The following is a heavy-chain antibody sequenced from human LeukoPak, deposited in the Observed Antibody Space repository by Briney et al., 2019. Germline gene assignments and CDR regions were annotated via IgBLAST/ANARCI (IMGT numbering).Heavy chain of an antibody. Sequence: ASVKVSCKASGYTFTSYGISWVRQAPGQGLEWMGWISAYNGNTNYAQKLQGRVTMTTDTSTSTAYMELRSLRSDDTAAYYCARDFYSSSWYYRNWFDPWGQGTLVAVSS. V-gene: IGHV1-18*01. D-gene: IGHD6-13*01. J-gene: IGHJ5*02. CDR3: ARDFYSSSWYYRNWFDP. CDR2: ISAYNGNT. CDR1: GYTFTSYG.